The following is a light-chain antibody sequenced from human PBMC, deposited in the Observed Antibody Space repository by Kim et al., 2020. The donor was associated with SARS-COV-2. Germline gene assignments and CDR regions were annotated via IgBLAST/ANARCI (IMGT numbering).Light chain of an antibody. V-gene: IGKV1-39*01. Sequence: DIQMTQSPSSLSASVGDRVTITCRASQTISSYLNWYQQKPGKAPKLLIYAASTLQSGVPSRFSGSASGTDFTLTISSLQPEDFATYYCQQSFSTFYTFGQGTKLEIK. CDR2: AAS. CDR1: QTISSY. CDR3: QQSFSTFYT. J-gene: IGKJ2*01.